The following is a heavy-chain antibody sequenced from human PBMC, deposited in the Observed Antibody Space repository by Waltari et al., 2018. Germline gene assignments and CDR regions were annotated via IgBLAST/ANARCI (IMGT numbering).Heavy chain of an antibody. CDR3: ARLAIAVAGRGGDY. Sequence: QVQLQQWGAGLLKPSETLSLTCAVYGGSFSGYYWSWIRQPPGKGLEWIGEINHSGSTNYNPSLKIRVTISVDTSKNQFSLKLSSVTAADTAVYYCARLAIAVAGRGGDYWGQGTLVTVSS. CDR2: INHSGST. D-gene: IGHD6-19*01. CDR1: GGSFSGYY. V-gene: IGHV4-34*01. J-gene: IGHJ4*02.